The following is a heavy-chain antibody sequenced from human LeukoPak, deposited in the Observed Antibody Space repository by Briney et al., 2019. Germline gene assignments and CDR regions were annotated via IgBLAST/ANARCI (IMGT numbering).Heavy chain of an antibody. Sequence: GGSLRLSCAASGFTFSGYWMSWVRQAPGKGLEWVANIKHDGSEKYYVDSVKGRFTISRDNAKNSLYLQMNSLRAEDTAVYYCATPANWNYYFDYWGQGTLVTVSS. D-gene: IGHD1-1*01. CDR2: IKHDGSEK. CDR1: GFTFSGYW. V-gene: IGHV3-7*01. CDR3: ATPANWNYYFDY. J-gene: IGHJ4*02.